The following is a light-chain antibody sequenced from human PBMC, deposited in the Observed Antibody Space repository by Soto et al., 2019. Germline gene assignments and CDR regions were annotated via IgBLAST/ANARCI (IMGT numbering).Light chain of an antibody. CDR1: QTIIRY. CDR2: AAS. J-gene: IGKJ3*01. Sequence: DIQMTQSPSSLSASVGDRVTITCRASQTIIRYLNWYQQKPGRAPNLLIYAASSLQTGVPSRFIPSGSGTEFTLTISSLQPEDSATYYCQQSYSTLFTFGPGTRVEIK. CDR3: QQSYSTLFT. V-gene: IGKV1-39*01.